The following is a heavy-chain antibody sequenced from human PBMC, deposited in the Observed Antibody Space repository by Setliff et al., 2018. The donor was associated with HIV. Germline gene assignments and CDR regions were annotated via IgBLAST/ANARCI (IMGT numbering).Heavy chain of an antibody. CDR3: ARDLVRVSAHQDDY. CDR1: GFTFDDYG. D-gene: IGHD2-2*01. Sequence: LRLSCAASGFTFDDYGMSWVRQAPGKGLEWVSGINWNGGSTGYADSVKGRFTISRDNAKNSLYLQMNRLRAEDTAVYYCARDLVRVSAHQDDYWGQGTLVTVSS. V-gene: IGHV3-20*04. CDR2: INWNGGST. J-gene: IGHJ4*02.